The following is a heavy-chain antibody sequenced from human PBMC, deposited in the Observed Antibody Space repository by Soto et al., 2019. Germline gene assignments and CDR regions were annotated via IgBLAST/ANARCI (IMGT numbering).Heavy chain of an antibody. J-gene: IGHJ5*02. D-gene: IGHD3-22*01. CDR1: GGTFSSYA. V-gene: IGHV1-69*01. CDR3: ARDASGYHYTWFHP. CDR2: IIPIFGTA. Sequence: QVQLVQCGAEVKKPGSSVKVSCKASGGTFSSYAISWVRQAPGKGLEWMGGIIPIFGTANYAQKFQGRVTITADESTSAAYFKLSSLISKNTVVYYCARDASGYHYTWFHPWCQGTLVTDST.